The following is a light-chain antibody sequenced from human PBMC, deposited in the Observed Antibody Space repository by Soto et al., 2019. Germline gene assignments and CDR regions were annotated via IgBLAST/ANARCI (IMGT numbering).Light chain of an antibody. CDR3: QQNGSS. CDR2: GAS. Sequence: EIVLTQSPGTLSLSPGERATLSCRARQTLSSQYVAWYQHKPGQPPRLLIYGASIRATDIPDRFSGSGSGTDFTLTISRLEAEDFAVYYCQQNGSSFGQGTRVDIK. V-gene: IGKV3-20*01. J-gene: IGKJ5*01. CDR1: QTLSSQY.